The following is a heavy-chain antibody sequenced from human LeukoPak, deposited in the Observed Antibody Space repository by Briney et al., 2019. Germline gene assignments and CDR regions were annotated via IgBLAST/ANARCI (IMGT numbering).Heavy chain of an antibody. Sequence: GGSLRLSCAASGFTFSTYNMNWVRQAPGKGLEWVSSISGSSGYIYYADSVKGRFTISRDNAKNALYLQMNSLRAEDTAVYYCASTTDSSSWRYFDCWGQGTLVTVSS. CDR2: ISGSSGYI. CDR1: GFTFSTYN. V-gene: IGHV3-21*01. J-gene: IGHJ4*02. CDR3: ASTTDSSSWRYFDC. D-gene: IGHD6-13*01.